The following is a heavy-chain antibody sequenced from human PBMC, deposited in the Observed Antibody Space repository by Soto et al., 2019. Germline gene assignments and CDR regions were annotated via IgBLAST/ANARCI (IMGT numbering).Heavy chain of an antibody. V-gene: IGHV4-31*03. CDR3: AREEDGSGSSYGMDV. J-gene: IGHJ6*02. CDR1: GGSISSGGYY. CDR2: IYYSGST. Sequence: QVQLQESGPGLVKPSQTLSLTCTVSGGSISSGGYYWSWIRQHPGKGLEWIGYIYYSGSTYYNPSLKSRVTISVDTSKNQFSQKLSSVTAADTAVYYCAREEDGSGSSYGMDVWGQGTTVTVSS. D-gene: IGHD3-10*01.